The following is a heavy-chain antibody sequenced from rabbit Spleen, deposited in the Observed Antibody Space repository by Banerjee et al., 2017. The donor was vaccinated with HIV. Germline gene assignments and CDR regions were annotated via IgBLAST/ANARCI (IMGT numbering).Heavy chain of an antibody. V-gene: IGHV1S47*01. D-gene: IGHD6-1*01. CDR3: ARGPPYAGYAGYGYVYLNL. Sequence: QEQLVESGGGLVQPGGSLKLSCKASGIAFSSYGVSWVRQAPGKGLEWIGYIDPVFGITYYANWVNGRFTISSHNAQNTLYLQLNSLTAADTATYFCARGPPYAGYAGYGYVYLNLWGPGTLVTVS. CDR2: IDPVFGIT. J-gene: IGHJ4*01. CDR1: GIAFSSYG.